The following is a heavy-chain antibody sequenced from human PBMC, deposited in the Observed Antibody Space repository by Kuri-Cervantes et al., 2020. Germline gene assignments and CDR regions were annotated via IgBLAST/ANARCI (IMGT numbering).Heavy chain of an antibody. CDR1: GYTFTSYA. D-gene: IGHD3-10*01. Sequence: SVKVSCKASGYTFTSYAISWVRQAPGQGREWMGGIIPIFGTANYAQKFQGRVTITADESTSTAYMELSSLRSDDTAVYYCARDSRYYYGSFCGMDVWGQGTTVTV. CDR3: ARDSRYYYGSFCGMDV. J-gene: IGHJ6*02. V-gene: IGHV1-69*13. CDR2: IIPIFGTA.